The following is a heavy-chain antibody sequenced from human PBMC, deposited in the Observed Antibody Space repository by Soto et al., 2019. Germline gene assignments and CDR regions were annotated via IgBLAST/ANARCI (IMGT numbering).Heavy chain of an antibody. J-gene: IGHJ6*02. CDR3: ATTAALRFLEWLPYYYYYGMDV. Sequence: GGSLRLSCAASGFTFSSYGMHWVRQAPGKGLEWVAVISYDGGNKYYADSVKGRFTISRDNSKNTLYLQMNSLRAEDTAVYYCATTAALRFLEWLPYYYYYGMDVWGQGTTVTVSS. CDR1: GFTFSSYG. CDR2: ISYDGGNK. V-gene: IGHV3-30*03. D-gene: IGHD3-3*01.